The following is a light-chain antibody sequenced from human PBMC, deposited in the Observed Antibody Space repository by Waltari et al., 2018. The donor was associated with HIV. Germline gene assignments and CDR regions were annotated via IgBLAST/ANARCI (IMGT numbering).Light chain of an antibody. J-gene: IGLJ2*01. V-gene: IGLV3-25*03. CDR3: QSAATSGTSVV. CDR2: RDS. Sequence: SSDLTQAPSVSVSPGQTASISCSGLELANHYVHWYQEKAGQAPVLVIFRDSERPLGIPERISGSRSGILATLTISGVLAEDEADYYCQSAATSGTSVVFGGGTKLTVL. CDR1: ELANHY.